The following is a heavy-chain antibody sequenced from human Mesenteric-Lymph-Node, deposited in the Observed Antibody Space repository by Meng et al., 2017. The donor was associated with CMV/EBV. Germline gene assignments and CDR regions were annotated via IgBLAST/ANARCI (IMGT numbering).Heavy chain of an antibody. CDR3: AKDGPTGGPGPYYFEY. CDR2: IWYDGTNK. Sequence: SGFGFSSYGMHWVRQAPGKGLEWVAFIWYDGTNKYYSDSVRGRFTISRDNSKNMVYLEMNSLSAEDTAMFYCAKDGPTGGPGPYYFEYWGQGTLVTVSS. D-gene: IGHD4-11*01. J-gene: IGHJ4*02. CDR1: GFGFSSYG. V-gene: IGHV3-33*06.